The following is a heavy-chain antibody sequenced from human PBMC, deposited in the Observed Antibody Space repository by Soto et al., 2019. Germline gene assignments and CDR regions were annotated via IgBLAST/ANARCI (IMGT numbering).Heavy chain of an antibody. J-gene: IGHJ4*02. CDR3: ARAIVVVTAMMGPGGY. CDR2: ISYDGSNK. Sequence: GGSLRLSCAASGFTFSSYAMHWVRQAPGKGLEWVAVISYDGSNKYYADSVKGRFTISRDNSKNTLYLQMNSLRAEDTAVYYCARAIVVVTAMMGPGGYWGQGTLVTVSS. V-gene: IGHV3-30-3*01. D-gene: IGHD2-21*02. CDR1: GFTFSSYA.